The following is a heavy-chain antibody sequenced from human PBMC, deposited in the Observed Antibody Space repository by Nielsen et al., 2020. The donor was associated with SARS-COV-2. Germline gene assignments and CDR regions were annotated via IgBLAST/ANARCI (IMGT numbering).Heavy chain of an antibody. J-gene: IGHJ6*02. CDR2: IYSGGST. D-gene: IGHD6-19*01. CDR3: ARVGAVAAEYGMDV. V-gene: IGHV3-66*01. Sequence: GGSLRLSCAASGFTVSSNYMSWVRQAPGKGLEWVSVIYSGGSTYYADSVKGRFTISRDNSKNTLYLQMNSLRAKDTAVYYCARVGAVAAEYGMDVWGQGTTVTVSS. CDR1: GFTVSSNY.